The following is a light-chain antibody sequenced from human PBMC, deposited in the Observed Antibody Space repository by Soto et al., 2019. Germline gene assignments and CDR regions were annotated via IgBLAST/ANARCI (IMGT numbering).Light chain of an antibody. J-gene: IGKJ1*01. Sequence: EIVLTQSPATLSLSPGERATLSCRASQSVSSYLAWYQQTPGEAPRLLIYDASNRATGIPARFSCSGSWTDLTLPINSLEPDEFAVYYCQLRSNWLCTYGQGTTVDI. CDR1: QSVSSY. V-gene: IGKV3-11*01. CDR3: QLRSNWLCT. CDR2: DAS.